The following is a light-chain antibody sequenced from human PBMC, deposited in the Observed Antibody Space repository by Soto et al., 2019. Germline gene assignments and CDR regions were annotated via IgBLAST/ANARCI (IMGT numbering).Light chain of an antibody. J-gene: IGLJ1*01. CDR2: EVS. Sequence: QSALTRPPPASGSPGQSVTISCTGTSSDVGGYNYVSWYQQYPAKAPKLMIYEVSKRPSGVPDRFSGSKSGNTASLTVSGLQAEDEADYYCSSHAGSKNYVFGTGTKVTVL. CDR1: SSDVGGYNY. V-gene: IGLV2-8*01. CDR3: SSHAGSKNYV.